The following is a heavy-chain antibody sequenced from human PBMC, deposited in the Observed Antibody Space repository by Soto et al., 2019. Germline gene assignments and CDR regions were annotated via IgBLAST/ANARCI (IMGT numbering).Heavy chain of an antibody. CDR1: GYSFTSYW. CDR2: IYPGDSDT. V-gene: IGHV5-51*01. CDR3: ASSTSYYYDSSGYADAFDI. J-gene: IGHJ3*02. D-gene: IGHD3-22*01. Sequence: PGESLQISCKGSGYSFTSYWIGWVRQMPGKGLEWMGIIYPGDSDTRYSPSFQGQVTISADKSISTAYLQWSSLKASDTAMYYCASSTSYYYDSSGYADAFDIWGQGTMVTVSS.